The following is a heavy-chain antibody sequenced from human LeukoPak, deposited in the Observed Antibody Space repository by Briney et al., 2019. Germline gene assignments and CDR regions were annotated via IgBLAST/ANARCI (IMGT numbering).Heavy chain of an antibody. V-gene: IGHV3-74*01. D-gene: IGHD3-10*01. CDR1: GFTFSSYW. CDR2: IKSDGST. Sequence: GGSLRLSCAASGFTFSSYWMHWVRQTPGKGLMWVARIKSDGSTIYADSVQGRFTISRDNAKNMVYLQMNSLRDDDTAIYYCTRAITYFYGSVTYDWFDSWGQGTRVTVCS. CDR3: TRAITYFYGSVTYDWFDS. J-gene: IGHJ5*01.